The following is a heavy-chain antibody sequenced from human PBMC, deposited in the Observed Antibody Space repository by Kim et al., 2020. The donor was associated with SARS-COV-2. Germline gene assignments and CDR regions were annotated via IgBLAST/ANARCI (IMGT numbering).Heavy chain of an antibody. V-gene: IGHV3-7*03. D-gene: IGHD6-13*01. CDR2: GSEK. Sequence: GSEKHCVDSVKGRFTVSRDNAKNTLYLQMNNLRGEDTAVYYCARGMSWSTYWGQGTLVTVSS. CDR3: ARGMSWSTY. J-gene: IGHJ4*02.